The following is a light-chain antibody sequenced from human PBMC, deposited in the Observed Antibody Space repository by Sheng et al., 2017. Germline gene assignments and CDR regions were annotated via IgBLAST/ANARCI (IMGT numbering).Light chain of an antibody. CDR2: AAS. CDR3: QQRFNWPLT. CDR1: QNTASH. Sequence: EVVMTQSPATLSVSPGERATLSCRTSQNTASHLAWYQQKSGQAPRLLIYAASIRATDIPARFSGSGSGTDFTLTISSLEPEDFAVYYCQQRFNWPLTFGGGTKVEIK. J-gene: IGKJ4*01. V-gene: IGKV3-11*01.